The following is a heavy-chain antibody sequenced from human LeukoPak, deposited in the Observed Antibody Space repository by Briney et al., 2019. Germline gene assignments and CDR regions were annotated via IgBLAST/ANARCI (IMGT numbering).Heavy chain of an antibody. CDR1: GYSFTAYY. CDR2: INPKSGDT. CDR3: ATLPTARS. J-gene: IGHJ5*02. V-gene: IGHV1-2*06. D-gene: IGHD2-21*02. Sequence: ASVKVSCKPSGYSFTAYYMHWVRQAPGQGFEWVGRINPKSGDTDYTQKFQGRVTMTRDTSISTAYMEMRRLRSDDTAVYYCATLPTARSWGQGTLVTVSS.